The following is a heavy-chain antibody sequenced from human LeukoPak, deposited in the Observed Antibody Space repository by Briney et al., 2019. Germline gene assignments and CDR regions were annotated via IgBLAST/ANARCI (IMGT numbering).Heavy chain of an antibody. CDR3: ARAPKYYYDSSGYYSQV. CDR2: IITILGIA. Sequence: ASVKPSCKASGGTFSSYAISWVRHAPGQGLEWMGRIITILGIASYAQKFQGRVTITADKSTSTAYMELSSLRSEDTAVYYCARAPKYYYDSSGYYSQVWGQGTLVTVSS. CDR1: GGTFSSYA. D-gene: IGHD3-22*01. J-gene: IGHJ4*02. V-gene: IGHV1-69*04.